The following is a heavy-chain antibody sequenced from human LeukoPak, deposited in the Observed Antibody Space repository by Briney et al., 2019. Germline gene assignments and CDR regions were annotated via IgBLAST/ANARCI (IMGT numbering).Heavy chain of an antibody. CDR3: ATFRVRGRSMWGMDV. CDR1: GGSISSGGYY. V-gene: IGHV4-31*03. J-gene: IGHJ6*02. CDR2: IYYSGST. Sequence: PSETLSLTCTVSGGSISSGGYYWSWIRQHPVKGLEWIGYIYYSGSTYYNPSLKSRVTVSVDTSKNQFSLKLSSVTAADTAVYYCATFRVRGRSMWGMDVWAKGPRSPSP. D-gene: IGHD3-10*01.